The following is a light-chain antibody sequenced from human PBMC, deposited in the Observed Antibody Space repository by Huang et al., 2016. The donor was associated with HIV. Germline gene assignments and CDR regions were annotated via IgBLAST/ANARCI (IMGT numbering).Light chain of an antibody. J-gene: IGKJ5*01. V-gene: IGKV3-20*01. CDR3: QQYGRSSIT. CDR2: DAS. CDR1: QSVSSSY. Sequence: EIVLTQSPGTLSLSPGERATLSCRASQSVSSSYLAWYQQKPGQAPRLLIYDASSRATGIPDRLSGSGSGTDFTLTISRLEPEDFAVYYCQQYGRSSITFGQGTRLEIK.